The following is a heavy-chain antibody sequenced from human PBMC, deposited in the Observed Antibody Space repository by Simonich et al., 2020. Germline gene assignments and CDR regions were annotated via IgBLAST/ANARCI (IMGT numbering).Heavy chain of an antibody. CDR3: ARASRGTWWYYYFDY. CDR2: ISAYNGNT. J-gene: IGHJ4*02. V-gene: IGHV1-18*01. Sequence: QVPLVQSGAEVTKPGASVKVSCKASGYTFTSYGISWVRQAPGQGLEWMGWISAYNGNTNYAQKLQGRVTMTTDTSTSTAYMELRSLRSDDTAVYYCARASRGTWWYYYFDYWGQGTLVTVSS. D-gene: IGHD2-15*01. CDR1: GYTFTSYG.